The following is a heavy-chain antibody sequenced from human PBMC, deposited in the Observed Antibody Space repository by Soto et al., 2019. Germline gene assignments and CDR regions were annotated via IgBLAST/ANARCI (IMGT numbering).Heavy chain of an antibody. V-gene: IGHV4-30-2*01. D-gene: IGHD1-26*01. CDR3: ARVTYSGSYYVDY. CDR1: GGSISSGGYS. CDR2: IYHSGST. Sequence: QLQLQESGSGLVKPSQTLSLTCAVSGGSISSGGYSWSWIRQPPGKGLEWIGYIYHSGSTYYNPSLMRRVTIAVDRSKNQFSLKPSSVTAADTAGYYCARVTYSGSYYVDYWGQGTLVTVSS. J-gene: IGHJ4*02.